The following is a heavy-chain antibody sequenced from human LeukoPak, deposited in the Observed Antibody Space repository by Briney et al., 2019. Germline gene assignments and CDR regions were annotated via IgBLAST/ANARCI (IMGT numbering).Heavy chain of an antibody. CDR3: AELGITMIGGV. CDR2: ISWNSGSI. Sequence: GGSLRLSCAASGFTFDDYAMHWVRQAPGKGLEWVSGISWNSGSIGYADSVKGRFTISRDNGKNSLYLQMNSLRAEDTAVYYCAELGITMIGGVWGKGTTVTISS. V-gene: IGHV3-9*01. J-gene: IGHJ6*04. CDR1: GFTFDDYA. D-gene: IGHD3-10*02.